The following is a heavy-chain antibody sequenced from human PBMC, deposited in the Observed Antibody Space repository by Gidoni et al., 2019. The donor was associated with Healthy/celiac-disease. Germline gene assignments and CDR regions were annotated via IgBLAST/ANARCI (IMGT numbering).Heavy chain of an antibody. J-gene: IGHJ6*02. CDR2: IIPIFGTA. Sequence: QVQLVQSGAEVKKPGSSVKVSCKASGGTLISYAISWMRHATGQGLEWMGGIIPIFGTANYAQKFQGRVTITADESTSTAYMELSSLRSEDTAVYYCARRGSRAGVVVPAAINYYYYGMDVWGQGTTVTVSS. V-gene: IGHV1-69*01. CDR1: GGTLISYA. D-gene: IGHD2-2*02. CDR3: ARRGSRAGVVVPAAINYYYYGMDV.